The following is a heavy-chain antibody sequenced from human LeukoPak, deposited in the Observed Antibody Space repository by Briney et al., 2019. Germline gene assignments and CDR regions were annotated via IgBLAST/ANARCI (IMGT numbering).Heavy chain of an antibody. CDR3: ARVSREKDRYSSSWYLGY. V-gene: IGHV3-48*04. D-gene: IGHD6-13*01. CDR1: GFTFSSYS. Sequence: GGSLRLSCAASGFTFSSYSMNWVRQAPGKRLEWVSYISSSSSTIYYADSVKGRFTISRDNAKNSLYLQMNSLRAEDTAVYYCARVSREKDRYSSSWYLGYWGQGTLVTVSS. CDR2: ISSSSSTI. J-gene: IGHJ4*02.